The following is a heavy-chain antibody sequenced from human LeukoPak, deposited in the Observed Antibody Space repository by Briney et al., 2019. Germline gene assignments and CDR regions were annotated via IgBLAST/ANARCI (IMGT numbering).Heavy chain of an antibody. J-gene: IGHJ4*02. CDR1: GVSINSHY. D-gene: IGHD2-2*01. CDR3: VVSPNQDFFEY. V-gene: IGHV4-4*09. CDR2: IYGSGRT. Sequence: SETLSLTCTVSGVSINSHYLNWIRQPPGKGLEWIGYIYGSGRTNYNPSLKRRVTISVNTSKSQFSLNLNSLTSADTAVYYCVVSPNQDFFEYWGQRALVTLSS.